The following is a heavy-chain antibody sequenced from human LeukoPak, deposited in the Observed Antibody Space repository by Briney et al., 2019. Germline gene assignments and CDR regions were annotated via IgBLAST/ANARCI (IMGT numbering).Heavy chain of an antibody. V-gene: IGHV4-59*01. CDR1: GFTLSDYY. CDR3: ARVLRYFDLPDY. D-gene: IGHD3-9*01. Sequence: GSLRLSCAASGFTLSDYYMSWIRQAPGKGLEWIGYIYYSGSTNYNPSLKSRVTISVDTSKNQFSLKLSSVTAADTAVYYCARVLRYFDLPDYWGQGTLVTVSS. J-gene: IGHJ4*02. CDR2: IYYSGST.